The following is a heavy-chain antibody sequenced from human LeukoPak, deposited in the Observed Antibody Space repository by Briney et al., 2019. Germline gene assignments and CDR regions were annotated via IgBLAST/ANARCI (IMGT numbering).Heavy chain of an antibody. Sequence: PGGSLRLSCTASGFTFSDYAMSWVRQAPGEGLEWVGFIRNKANGGTADYAASVKGRFTISRDDSKTIAYLQMNSLKTEDTAVYYCSRAYSTGWLGINDYWGQGALVTVSS. J-gene: IGHJ4*02. V-gene: IGHV3-49*04. CDR2: IRNKANGGTA. CDR1: GFTFSDYA. D-gene: IGHD6-19*01. CDR3: SRAYSTGWLGINDY.